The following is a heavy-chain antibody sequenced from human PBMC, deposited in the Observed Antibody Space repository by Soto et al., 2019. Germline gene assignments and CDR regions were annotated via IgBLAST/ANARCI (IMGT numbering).Heavy chain of an antibody. CDR2: IIPIFGTA. CDR1: GGTFSSYA. CDR3: ARGHSDSSGWYGRGYYFDY. V-gene: IGHV1-69*13. Sequence: SVKVSCKASGGTFSSYAISWVRQAPGQGLEWMGGIIPIFGTANYAQKFQGRVTITADESTSTAYMELSGLRSEDTAVYYCARGHSDSSGWYGRGYYFDYWGQGTLVTVSS. D-gene: IGHD6-19*01. J-gene: IGHJ4*02.